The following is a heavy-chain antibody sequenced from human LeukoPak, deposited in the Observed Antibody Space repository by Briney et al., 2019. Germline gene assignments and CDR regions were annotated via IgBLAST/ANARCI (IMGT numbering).Heavy chain of an antibody. CDR3: AREAVITGTTGGDFDY. CDR2: ISSSGSTI. J-gene: IGHJ4*02. Sequence: TAGGSLRLSRAASGFTFSDYYMSWIRQAPGKGLEWVSYISSSGSTIYYADSVKGRFTISRDNAKNSLYLQMNSLRAEDTAVYYCAREAVITGTTGGDFDYWGQGTLVTVSS. CDR1: GFTFSDYY. V-gene: IGHV3-11*01. D-gene: IGHD1-7*01.